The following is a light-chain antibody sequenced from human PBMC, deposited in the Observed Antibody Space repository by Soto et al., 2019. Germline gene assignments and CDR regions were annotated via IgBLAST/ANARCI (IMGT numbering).Light chain of an antibody. J-gene: IGLJ1*01. V-gene: IGLV2-8*01. CDR2: EVN. Sequence: QSVLTQPPSASGSPGQSVAISCTGTSSDVGGYNYVSWYQQHPGKAPKLMIYEVNKRPSGVPDRFSGSKSGTTASLTVSGLQAEDDAYYYCSSYAGSSNVFGTGTKLTVL. CDR1: SSDVGGYNY. CDR3: SSYAGSSNV.